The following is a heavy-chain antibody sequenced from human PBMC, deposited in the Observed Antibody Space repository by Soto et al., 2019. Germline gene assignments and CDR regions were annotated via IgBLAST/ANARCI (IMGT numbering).Heavy chain of an antibody. J-gene: IGHJ4*02. V-gene: IGHV4-59*01. Sequence: SETLSLTCTVSGGSISSYYWSWIRQPPGKGLEWIGYIYYSGSTNYNPSLKSPVTISVDTSKNLFSLKLSSVTAVDTALYYCARDYYDSSGYYYFDYWGQGTLFTVSS. CDR1: GGSISSYY. CDR3: ARDYYDSSGYYYFDY. D-gene: IGHD3-22*01. CDR2: IYYSGST.